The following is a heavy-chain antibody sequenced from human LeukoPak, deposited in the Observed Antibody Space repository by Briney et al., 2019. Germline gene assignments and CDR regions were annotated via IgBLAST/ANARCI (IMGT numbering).Heavy chain of an antibody. V-gene: IGHV1-18*01. CDR1: GYTFTSYG. D-gene: IGHD1-26*01. CDR2: ISAYNGNT. J-gene: IGHJ5*02. CDR3: ARVLGGVGATNVWFDP. Sequence: GASVKVSCKASGYTFTSYGISWVRQAPGQGFEWMGWISAYNGNTNYAQKLQGRVTMTTDTSTSTAYMELRSLRSDDPAVYYCARVLGGVGATNVWFDPWGQGTLVTVSS.